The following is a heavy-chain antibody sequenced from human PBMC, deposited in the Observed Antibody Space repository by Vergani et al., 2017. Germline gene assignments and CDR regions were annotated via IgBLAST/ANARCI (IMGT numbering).Heavy chain of an antibody. J-gene: IGHJ4*02. CDR2: IIPIFGTA. CDR1: GGTFSSYA. CDR3: VLGGGTPRQVYMAVAGTLDY. Sequence: QVQLVQSGAEVKKPGSSVKVSCKASGGTFSSYAISWVRQAPGRGLEWMGGIIPIFGTANYAQKFQGRVTITADESTSTPYMELSSLRSEDTAVYYSVLGGGTPRQVYMAVAGTLDYWGEGSLVTGSS. D-gene: IGHD6-19*01. V-gene: IGHV1-69*01.